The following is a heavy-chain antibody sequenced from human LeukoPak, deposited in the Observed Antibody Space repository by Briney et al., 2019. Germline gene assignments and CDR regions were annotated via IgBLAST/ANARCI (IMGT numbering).Heavy chain of an antibody. Sequence: GGSLRLSCAASGFTFSSYAMHWVRQAPGKGLEWVAVISYDGSNKCYADSVKGRFTISRDNSKNTLYLQMNSLRAEDTAVYYCARDRFAFDIWGQGTMVTVSS. J-gene: IGHJ3*02. CDR1: GFTFSSYA. D-gene: IGHD3-16*01. V-gene: IGHV3-30*04. CDR2: ISYDGSNK. CDR3: ARDRFAFDI.